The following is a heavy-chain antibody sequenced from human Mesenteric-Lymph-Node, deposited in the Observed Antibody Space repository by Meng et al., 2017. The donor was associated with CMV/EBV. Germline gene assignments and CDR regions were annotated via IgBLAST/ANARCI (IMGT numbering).Heavy chain of an antibody. CDR2: LSGSGTTT. D-gene: IGHD2-15*01. Sequence: GESLKISCAASAFTFSSYAMSWVRQAPGKGLEWVSGLSGSGTTTYYADSVRGRFTISRDNSKNTLYLQMNSLRAEDTAVYYCAKYRAAVVAATNYWGQGTLVTVSS. V-gene: IGHV3-23*01. J-gene: IGHJ4*02. CDR1: AFTFSSYA. CDR3: AKYRAAVVAATNY.